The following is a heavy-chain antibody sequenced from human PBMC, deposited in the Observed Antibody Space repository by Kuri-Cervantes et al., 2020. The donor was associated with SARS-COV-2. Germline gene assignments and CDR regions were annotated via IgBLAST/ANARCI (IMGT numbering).Heavy chain of an antibody. CDR1: GGSISSSSYY. Sequence: SETLSLTCTVSGGSISSSSYYWGWIRQPPGKGLEWIGSIYYSGSTYYNPSLKSRVTISVDTSKNQISLKLSSVTAADTAVYYCARGVSIAAAGTYYYYYYMDVWGKGTTVTVSS. CDR2: IYYSGST. CDR3: ARGVSIAAAGTYYYYYYMDV. V-gene: IGHV4-39*07. D-gene: IGHD6-13*01. J-gene: IGHJ6*03.